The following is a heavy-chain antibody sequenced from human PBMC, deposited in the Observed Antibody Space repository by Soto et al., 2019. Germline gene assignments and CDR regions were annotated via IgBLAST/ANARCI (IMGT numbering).Heavy chain of an antibody. CDR3: ARDPPGNDGAFDY. D-gene: IGHD1-1*01. CDR2: IYMSDST. J-gene: IGHJ4*02. V-gene: IGHV3-66*01. Sequence: EVQLVESGGGLVQPGGSLRLSCAASGFSVSDNHMSWVRQAPGKGLEWVSLIYMSDSTYYADSVKGRFTISRDTSRNTLYLQMNCLRPEDTAVYYCARDPPGNDGAFDYWGQGILVTVSS. CDR1: GFSVSDNH.